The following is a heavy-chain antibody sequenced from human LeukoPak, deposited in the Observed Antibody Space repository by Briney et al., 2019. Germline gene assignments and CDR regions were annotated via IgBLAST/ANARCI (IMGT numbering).Heavy chain of an antibody. Sequence: GGSLRLSCAASGVTFSGYSMNWVRQAPGKGLEWVSAITATSLHIYYADSVKGRFTISRDNSKNTLYLQMNSLRAEDTAVYYCARETAPWYYYYGMDVWGQGTTVTVS. D-gene: IGHD6-25*01. CDR2: ITATSLHI. J-gene: IGHJ6*02. CDR1: GVTFSGYS. CDR3: ARETAPWYYYYGMDV. V-gene: IGHV3-21*01.